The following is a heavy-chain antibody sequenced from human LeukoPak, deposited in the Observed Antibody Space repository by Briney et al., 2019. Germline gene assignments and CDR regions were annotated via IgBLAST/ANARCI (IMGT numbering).Heavy chain of an antibody. J-gene: IGHJ4*02. CDR1: GFTFTSSA. V-gene: IGHV1-58*02. D-gene: IGHD4-17*01. CDR3: ARDYGDYRKVYYFDY. Sequence: ASVKVSCKASGFTFTSSAMQWVRQARGQRLEWIGWIVVGSGNTNYAQKFQERVTITRDMSTSTTYMELSSLRSEDTAVYYCARDYGDYRKVYYFDYWGQGTLVTVSS. CDR2: IVVGSGNT.